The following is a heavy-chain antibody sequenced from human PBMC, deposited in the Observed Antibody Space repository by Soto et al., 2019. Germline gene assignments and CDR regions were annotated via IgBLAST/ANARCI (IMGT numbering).Heavy chain of an antibody. CDR1: GGSMSSGDYY. J-gene: IGHJ5*02. CDR2: IYYSGST. V-gene: IGHV4-30-4*01. CDR3: ARAVTSALYGWFDP. Sequence: TLSLTCTVSGGSMSSGDYYWSWIRQPPGKGLEWLGYIYYSGSTYYNPSLKSRLTISVDTSKNQFSLKVSSVTAADTAVYYCARAVTSALYGWFDPWGQGTLVTVSS. D-gene: IGHD4-17*01.